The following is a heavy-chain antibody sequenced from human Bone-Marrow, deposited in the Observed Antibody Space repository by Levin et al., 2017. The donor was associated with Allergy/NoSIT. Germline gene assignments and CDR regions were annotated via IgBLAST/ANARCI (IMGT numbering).Heavy chain of an antibody. CDR2: IIPSGAKT. D-gene: IGHD2-2*01. CDR1: GSNFMRYY. J-gene: IGHJ4*02. Sequence: GGSLRLSCKTSGSNFMRYYIHWVRQAPGQGLEWLGMIIPSGAKTTYAQNFQGRVAMTRDASTSTVFMELSSLTSDDTAVYFCARGDQPSADYWGQGTLVSVSS. CDR3: ARGDQPSADY. V-gene: IGHV1-46*01.